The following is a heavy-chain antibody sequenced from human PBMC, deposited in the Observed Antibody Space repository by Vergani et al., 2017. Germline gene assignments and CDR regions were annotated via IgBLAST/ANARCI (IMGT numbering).Heavy chain of an antibody. V-gene: IGHV4-61*02. CDR1: GGSITTGAYY. J-gene: IGHJ6*02. Sequence: QVQLQESGPRLVRPSQTLSLTCTVPGGSITTGAYYWSWIRQPAGKGLEWIGRVYTSGMTNYNPSLKSRVTILVDRSKSQLSLKLTSVTAGDTAVYFCARELSYYYGSGSDDYNPYYYGGMDVWGPGTTVTVSS. CDR2: VYTSGMT. CDR3: ARELSYYYGSGSDDYNPYYYGGMDV. D-gene: IGHD3-10*01.